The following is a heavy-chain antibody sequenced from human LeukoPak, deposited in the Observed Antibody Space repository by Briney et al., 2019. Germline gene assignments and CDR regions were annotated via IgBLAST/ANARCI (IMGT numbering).Heavy chain of an antibody. D-gene: IGHD2-21*02. J-gene: IGHJ3*01. CDR1: GYNFPRHW. CDR3: ASRVGVAGTFDAFDL. V-gene: IGHV5-51*01. Sequence: GESLKISCATSGYNFPRHWIGWVRQMPGKGLEWVGVIFPDDSDTRYSPSSEGHVSISADTSINTAYLQWQSLQASDTAMYFCASRVGVAGTFDAFDLWGQGTMVTVSS. CDR2: IFPDDSDT.